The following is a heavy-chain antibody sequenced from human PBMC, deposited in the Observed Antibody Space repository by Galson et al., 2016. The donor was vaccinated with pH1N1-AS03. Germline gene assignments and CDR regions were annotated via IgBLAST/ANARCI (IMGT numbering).Heavy chain of an antibody. CDR2: IHPIFGTP. V-gene: IGHV1-69*13. J-gene: IGHJ4*02. CDR1: GGTFGNYA. Sequence: SVKVSCKASGGTFGNYAISWMRQAPGQGLEWMGGIHPIFGTPSYAQKFQGRLTVTADDSTSAAYMELSSLTYEDTAIYYCARDRHYDSSGRYFYESEHWGQGTLVIVSS. CDR3: ARDRHYDSSGRYFYESEH. D-gene: IGHD3-22*01.